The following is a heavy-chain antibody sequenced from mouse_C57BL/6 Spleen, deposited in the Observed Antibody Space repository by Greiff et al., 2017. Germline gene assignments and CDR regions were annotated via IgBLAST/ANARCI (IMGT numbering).Heavy chain of an antibody. Sequence: DVKLVESGGGLVKPGGSLKLSCAASGFTFSSYAMSWVRQTPEKRLEWVATISDGGSYTYYPDNVKGRFTISRDNAKNNLYLQMSHLKSEDTAMYYCARDDYDYDGRFAYWGQGTLVTVSA. CDR3: ARDDYDYDGRFAY. J-gene: IGHJ3*01. V-gene: IGHV5-4*01. D-gene: IGHD2-4*01. CDR1: GFTFSSYA. CDR2: ISDGGSYT.